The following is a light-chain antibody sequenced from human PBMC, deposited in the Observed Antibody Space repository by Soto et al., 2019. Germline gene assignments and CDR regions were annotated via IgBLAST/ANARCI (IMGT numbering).Light chain of an antibody. V-gene: IGKV3-20*01. CDR2: GAS. CDR1: QSVSSSF. J-gene: IGKJ2*01. Sequence: EIVLTQSPGTLSLSPGERATLSCRASQSVSSSFLAWYQQKPGQAPRLLIYGASSRAPGIPDRFSGSGSGTDVTLTITRLGPEDFAVYYCQQYGSSPRTFGLGTKLEIK. CDR3: QQYGSSPRT.